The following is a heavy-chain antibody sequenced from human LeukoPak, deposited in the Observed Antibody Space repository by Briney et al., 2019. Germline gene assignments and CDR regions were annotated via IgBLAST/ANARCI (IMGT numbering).Heavy chain of an antibody. V-gene: IGHV4-34*01. CDR2: INHSGST. J-gene: IGHJ3*02. CDR1: GGSFSGYY. Sequence: SETLSLTCAVYGGSFSGYYWSWIRQPPGKGLEWIGEINHSGSTNYNPSLKSRVTISVDTSKNQFSLKLSSVTAADTAVYYCARDRYMGSGHAFDIWGQGTMVTVSS. D-gene: IGHD2-2*02. CDR3: ARDRYMGSGHAFDI.